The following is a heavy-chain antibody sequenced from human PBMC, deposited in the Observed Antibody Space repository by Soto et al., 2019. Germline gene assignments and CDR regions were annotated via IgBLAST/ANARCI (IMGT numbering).Heavy chain of an antibody. J-gene: IGHJ5*02. Sequence: PGESLKTSRKCPGYSYPSYWISWVRQMPGKGLEWMGRIEPSDSYTNYSQSFQGHVTISADKSISTAYLQWSSLKASDTAMYYCARLTGTTGRYNWFAPWGQGSLVTVSS. CDR1: GYSYPSYW. CDR3: ARLTGTTGRYNWFAP. CDR2: IEPSDSYT. D-gene: IGHD1-7*01. V-gene: IGHV5-10-1*01.